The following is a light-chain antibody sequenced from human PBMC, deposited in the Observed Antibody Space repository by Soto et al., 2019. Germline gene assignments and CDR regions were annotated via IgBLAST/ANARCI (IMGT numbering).Light chain of an antibody. V-gene: IGKV3-15*01. Sequence: ETLMTQSPATLSVSPGERATLSCRASQSVNNNLAWYQQKLGQAPRGLIYGASTRATGIPARFTGSGSGTEFILTITSLQSEDSAVYYCHEYNTWPWTFGQGTKVEFK. CDR1: QSVNNN. CDR2: GAS. CDR3: HEYNTWPWT. J-gene: IGKJ1*01.